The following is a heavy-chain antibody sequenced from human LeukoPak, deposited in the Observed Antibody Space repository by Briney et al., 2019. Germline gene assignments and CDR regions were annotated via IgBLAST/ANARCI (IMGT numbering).Heavy chain of an antibody. J-gene: IGHJ6*02. D-gene: IGHD3-9*01. CDR1: GFSFSSYS. V-gene: IGHV3-21*01. Sequence: GGSLRLSCAASGFSFSSYSMNWVRQAPGKGLEWVSSITLSSNFIYYAYSVKGRFTISRDNAKKSLYLQMNSLSAEDTAVYFCARAGHGDGILTGCSYFGMDVWGQGTLVTVSS. CDR2: ITLSSNFI. CDR3: ARAGHGDGILTGCSYFGMDV.